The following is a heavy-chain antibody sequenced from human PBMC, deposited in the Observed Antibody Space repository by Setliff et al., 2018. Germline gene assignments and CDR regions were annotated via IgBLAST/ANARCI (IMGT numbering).Heavy chain of an antibody. CDR1: GFTFSSYA. CDR2: ISGSGGST. V-gene: IGHV3-23*01. Sequence: GGSLRLSCAASGFTFSSYAMSWVRQAPGKGLEWVSAISGSGGSTYYADSVKGRFTISRDNSKNTLYLQMNSLRAEDTAVYYCARVAYSYGRYYYYYYMDVWGKGTTVTVSS. CDR3: ARVAYSYGRYYYYYYMDV. D-gene: IGHD5-18*01. J-gene: IGHJ6*03.